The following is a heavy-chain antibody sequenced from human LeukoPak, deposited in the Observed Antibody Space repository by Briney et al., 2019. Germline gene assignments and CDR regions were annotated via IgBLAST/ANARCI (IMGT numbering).Heavy chain of an antibody. CDR1: GFTFSSYW. V-gene: IGHV3-74*01. D-gene: IGHD5-18*01. CDR3: ARGYSYGYRIDY. Sequence: QPGGSLRLSCAASGFTFSSYWMRWVRQAPGKGLVWVSRINSDGSSTSYADSAKGRFTISRDNAKNTLYLQMNSLRAEDRAVYYCARGYSYGYRIDYWGQGTLVSVSS. CDR2: INSDGSST. J-gene: IGHJ4*02.